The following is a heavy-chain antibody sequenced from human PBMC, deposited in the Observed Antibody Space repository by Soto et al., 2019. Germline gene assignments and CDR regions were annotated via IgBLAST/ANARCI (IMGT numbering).Heavy chain of an antibody. CDR2: IYYSGST. J-gene: IGHJ5*02. CDR1: GGSISSGDYY. CDR3: ARDGGTLCSSTSCPMYNWFDP. Sequence: SETLSLTCTVSGGSISSGDYYWSWIRQPPGKGLEWIGYIYYSGSTYYNPSLKSRVTISVDTSKNQSSLKLSSVTAADTAVYYCARDGGTLCSSTSCPMYNWFDPWGQGTLVTVSS. D-gene: IGHD2-2*01. V-gene: IGHV4-30-4*01.